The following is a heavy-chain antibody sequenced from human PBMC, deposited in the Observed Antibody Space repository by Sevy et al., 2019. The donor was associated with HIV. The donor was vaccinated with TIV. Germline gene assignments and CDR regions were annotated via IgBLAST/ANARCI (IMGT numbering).Heavy chain of an antibody. CDR3: TTDGLERGNYCFDY. D-gene: IGHD1-1*01. CDR1: GFTFTDAW. V-gene: IGHV3-15*07. J-gene: IGHJ4*02. CDR2: IKIKRDGETK. Sequence: GGSLRLSCATSGFTFTDAWMNWVRQAPGKGLEWVARIKIKRDGETKDYAAPVKGRFSISRDDSTNTLYLQMNSLETEDTAVYYCTTDGLERGNYCFDYWSQGSLVTVSS.